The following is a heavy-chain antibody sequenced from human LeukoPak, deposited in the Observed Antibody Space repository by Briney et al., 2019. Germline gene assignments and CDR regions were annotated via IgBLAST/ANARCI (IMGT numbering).Heavy chain of an antibody. CDR3: TILFAWYFDY. D-gene: IGHD2/OR15-2a*01. CDR2: ISGSGGST. J-gene: IGHJ4*01. Sequence: AGGSLRLSCAASGFTFSSYAMSWVRQAPGKGLEWVSGISGSGGSTYYADSVKGRFTISRDNSKNTLYVQMNSLRAEDTAVYYCTILFAWYFDYWAHGTLVTVSS. CDR1: GFTFSSYA. V-gene: IGHV3-23*01.